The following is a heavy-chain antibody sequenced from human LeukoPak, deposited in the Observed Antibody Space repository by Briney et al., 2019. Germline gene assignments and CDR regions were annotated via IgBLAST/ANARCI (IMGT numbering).Heavy chain of an antibody. CDR1: GFTFSSYA. CDR2: ISYDGSNK. CDR3: ARVIVVVPAAIGGYFDY. D-gene: IGHD2-2*02. Sequence: GGSLRLSCAASGFTFSSYAMHWVRQAPGKGLEWVAVISYDGSNKYYADSVKGRFTISRDNSKNTLYLQMNSLRAEDTAVYYCARVIVVVPAAIGGYFDYWGQGTLVTVSS. V-gene: IGHV3-30-3*01. J-gene: IGHJ4*02.